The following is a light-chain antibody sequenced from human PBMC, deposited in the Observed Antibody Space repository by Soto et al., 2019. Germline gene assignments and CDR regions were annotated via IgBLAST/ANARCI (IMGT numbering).Light chain of an antibody. CDR2: EAT. Sequence: QSALTQPASVSGSPGQSITISCTGTSSDVGSYSLVSWYQHHSGKAPKLMIYEATKRPSGVSSRFSGSKSGNTASLTISGLRAEDEGDYYCCSYAGTHTYVFGTGTKLTVL. V-gene: IGLV2-23*01. CDR1: SSDVGSYSL. CDR3: CSYAGTHTYV. J-gene: IGLJ1*01.